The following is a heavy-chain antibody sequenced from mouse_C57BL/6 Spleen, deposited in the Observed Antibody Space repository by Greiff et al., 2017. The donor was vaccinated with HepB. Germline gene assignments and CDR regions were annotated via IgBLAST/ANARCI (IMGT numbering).Heavy chain of an antibody. CDR1: GYTFTSYW. Sequence: QVQLQQPGAELVRPGSSVKLSCKASGYTFTSYWMDWVKQRPGQGLEWIGNIYPSDSETHYNQKFKDKATLTVDKSSSTAYMQLSSLTSEDSAVYYCASDGYFVFGRWGHGTLVTVSA. D-gene: IGHD2-3*01. J-gene: IGHJ3*01. CDR2: IYPSDSET. V-gene: IGHV1-61*01. CDR3: ASDGYFVFGR.